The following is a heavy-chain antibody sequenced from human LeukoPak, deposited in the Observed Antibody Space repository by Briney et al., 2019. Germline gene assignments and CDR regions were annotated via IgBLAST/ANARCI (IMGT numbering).Heavy chain of an antibody. J-gene: IGHJ4*02. CDR2: INHSGST. CDR1: GGSFSGYY. D-gene: IGHD5-24*01. V-gene: IGHV4-34*01. CDR3: ARGWKATIPY. Sequence: PSETLSLTCAVYGGSFSGYYWSWIRQPPGKGLEWIGEINHSGSTNYNPSLKSRVTISVDTSKNQFSLKLSSVTAADTAVYYCARGWKATIPYWGQGTLVTVSS.